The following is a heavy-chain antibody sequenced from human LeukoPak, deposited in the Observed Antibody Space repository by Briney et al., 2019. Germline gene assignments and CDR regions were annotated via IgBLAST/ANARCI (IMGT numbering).Heavy chain of an antibody. CDR1: GFTFSSYA. CDR2: ISYDGSNK. Sequence: PGGSLRLSCAASGFTFSSYAMHWVRQAPGKGLEWVAVISYDGSNKYYADSMKGRFTISRDNSKNTLYLQMNSLRAEDTAVYYCARDGEIAVAGTMGGYFDYWGQGTLVTVSS. D-gene: IGHD6-19*01. J-gene: IGHJ4*02. V-gene: IGHV3-30*04. CDR3: ARDGEIAVAGTMGGYFDY.